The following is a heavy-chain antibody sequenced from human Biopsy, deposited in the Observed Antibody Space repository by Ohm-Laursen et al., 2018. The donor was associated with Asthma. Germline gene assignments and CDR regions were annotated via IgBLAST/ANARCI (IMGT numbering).Heavy chain of an antibody. Sequence: TLSLTCIVSGGYTGSSDHHWAWIRQAPGKGLEWIGFVFWSGSTHYSRSLERRVSISIDTATNEFSMKLWSVTPADTAVYFCARVVSYGDFYFGIDVWGPGNTVVVS. CDR1: GGYTGSSDHH. J-gene: IGHJ6*02. CDR3: ARVVSYGDFYFGIDV. V-gene: IGHV4-30-4*01. CDR2: VFWSGST. D-gene: IGHD4-23*01.